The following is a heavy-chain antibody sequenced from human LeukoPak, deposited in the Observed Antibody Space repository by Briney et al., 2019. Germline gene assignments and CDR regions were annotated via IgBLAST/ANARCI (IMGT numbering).Heavy chain of an antibody. CDR3: ARRLGGNGGLDY. J-gene: IGHJ4*02. CDR2: ISYNGRT. V-gene: IGHV4-30-4*08. D-gene: IGHD4-23*01. CDR1: GVSINSGDYY. Sequence: SQTLSLTCTVSGVSINSGDYYWSWIRQPPGKGLEWIGYISYNGRTFYNPSLNSRLTISVDTSKNHFSPKLTSVTAADTAVYYCARRLGGNGGLDYWGQGILVTVSS.